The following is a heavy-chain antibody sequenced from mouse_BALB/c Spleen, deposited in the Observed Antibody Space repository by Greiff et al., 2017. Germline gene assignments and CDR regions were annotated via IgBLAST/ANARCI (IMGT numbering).Heavy chain of an antibody. Sequence: QVHVKQSGAELMKPGASVKISCKATGYTFSSYWIEWVKQRPGHGLEWIGEILPGSGSTNYNEKFKGKATFTADTSSNTAYMQLSSLTSEDSAVYYCARGFYYGSSYGYWGQGTTLTVSS. D-gene: IGHD1-1*01. J-gene: IGHJ2*01. CDR2: ILPGSGST. CDR1: GYTFSSYW. CDR3: ARGFYYGSSYGY. V-gene: IGHV1-9*01.